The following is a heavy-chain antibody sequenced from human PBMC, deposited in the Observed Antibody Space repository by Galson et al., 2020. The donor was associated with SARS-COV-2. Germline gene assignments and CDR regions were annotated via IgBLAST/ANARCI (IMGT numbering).Heavy chain of an antibody. J-gene: IGHJ6*02. CDR3: ARVDTAGDPQGLGMDV. CDR1: GGSISSSSYY. Sequence: SETLSLTFTVSGGSISSSSYYWGWIRQPPGKGLEWIGSIYYSGSTYYNPSLKSRVTISVDTSKNQFSLKLSSVTAADTAVYYCARVDTAGDPQGLGMDVWGQGTTVTVSS. D-gene: IGHD5-18*01. CDR2: IYYSGST. V-gene: IGHV4-39*01.